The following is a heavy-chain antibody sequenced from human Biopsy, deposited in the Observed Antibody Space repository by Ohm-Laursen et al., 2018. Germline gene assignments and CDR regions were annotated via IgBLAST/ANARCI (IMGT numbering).Heavy chain of an antibody. CDR2: ISDSGST. V-gene: IGHV4-59*08. Sequence: SDTLSLTCAVSGGSISSFYWTWIRQPPGKGPEWIGDISDSGSTNYKPSLKSRVIISVDTSKNQFSLNLSSVTAADTAVYYCARRGSGGRFFDHWGQGTLVTVSS. CDR3: ARRGSGGRFFDH. J-gene: IGHJ4*02. D-gene: IGHD2-15*01. CDR1: GGSISSFY.